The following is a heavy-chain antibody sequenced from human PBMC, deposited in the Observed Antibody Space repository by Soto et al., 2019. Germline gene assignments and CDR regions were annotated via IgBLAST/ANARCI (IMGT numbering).Heavy chain of an antibody. Sequence: ASVKVSFKASGYTFTGYAMPWVLQAPGQRLEWMGWINAGNGNTKYSQKFQGRVTITRDTSASTAYMELSSLRSEDTAVYYCARGLGLYYFDYWGQGTLVTVS. V-gene: IGHV1-3*01. CDR1: GYTFTGYA. CDR2: INAGNGNT. CDR3: ARGLGLYYFDY. J-gene: IGHJ4*02. D-gene: IGHD1-26*01.